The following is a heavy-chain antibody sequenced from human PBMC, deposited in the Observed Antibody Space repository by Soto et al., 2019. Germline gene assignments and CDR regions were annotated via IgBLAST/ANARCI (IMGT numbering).Heavy chain of an antibody. CDR3: AKGRGAGTDIVVVVAATMSWFDP. V-gene: IGHV3-23*01. Sequence: GGSLRLSCAASGFTFSSYAVSWVRQAPGKGLEWVSAISGSGGSTYYADSVKGRFTISRDNSKNTLYLQMNSLRAEDTAVYYCAKGRGAGTDIVVVVAATMSWFDPWGQGTLVTVSS. J-gene: IGHJ5*02. CDR2: ISGSGGST. D-gene: IGHD2-15*01. CDR1: GFTFSSYA.